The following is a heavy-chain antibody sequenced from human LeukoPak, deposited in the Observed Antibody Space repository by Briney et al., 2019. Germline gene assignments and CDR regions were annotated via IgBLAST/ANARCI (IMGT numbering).Heavy chain of an antibody. J-gene: IGHJ4*02. V-gene: IGHV3-23*01. D-gene: IGHD3-10*01. CDR3: AKDRRVTMVRGEYYFDY. CDR2: ISGSGGST. CDR1: GFTFSSYA. Sequence: TGGSLRLSCAASGFTFSSYAMSWVRQAPGKGLEWVSAISGSGGSTYYADSVKGRFTISRDNSKNTLYLQMNSLRAEDTAVYYCAKDRRVTMVRGEYYFDYWGQGTLVTVSS.